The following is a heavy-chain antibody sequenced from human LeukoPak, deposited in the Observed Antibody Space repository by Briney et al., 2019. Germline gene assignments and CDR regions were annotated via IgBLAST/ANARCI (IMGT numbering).Heavy chain of an antibody. CDR3: AKDRITVTPYYFDY. D-gene: IGHD1-20*01. CDR1: GFTFSSYA. V-gene: IGHV3-23*01. Sequence: GGSLRLSCAASGFTFSSYAMSWVRQAPGEGLEWVSSITTSGGSTYYADSVKGRFTISRDNSKNTLYLQMNSLRAEDTALYCCAKDRITVTPYYFDYWGQGTLVTVSS. CDR2: ITTSGGST. J-gene: IGHJ4*02.